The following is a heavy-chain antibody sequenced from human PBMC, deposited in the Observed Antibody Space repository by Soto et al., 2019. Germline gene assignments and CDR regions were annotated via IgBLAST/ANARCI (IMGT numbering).Heavy chain of an antibody. J-gene: IGHJ5*02. CDR3: AKSHYDSSGYYIIDH. Sequence: SETLSLTCTVSGGSISGRCWIWVRQSPGKGLEWIGYFCYTGSTNYNPSLKSRVTISVDRSKTQCSLKLTSVTAADTAVYYCAKSHYDSSGYYIIDHWGQGTLVTVS. CDR2: FCYTGST. CDR1: GGSISGRC. D-gene: IGHD3-22*01. V-gene: IGHV4-59*01.